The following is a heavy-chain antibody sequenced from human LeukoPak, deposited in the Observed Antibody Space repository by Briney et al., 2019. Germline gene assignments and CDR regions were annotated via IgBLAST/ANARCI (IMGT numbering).Heavy chain of an antibody. CDR1: GGSISSSSYC. CDR2: IYYSGST. V-gene: IGHV4-39*01. D-gene: IGHD3-22*01. Sequence: SETLSLTCTVSGGSISSSSYCWGWIRQPPGKGLEWIGSIYYSGSTYYNPSLKSRVTISVDTSKNQFSLKLSSVTAADTAVYYCARHGEVVVIQVYYFDYWGQGTLVTVSS. J-gene: IGHJ4*02. CDR3: ARHGEVVVIQVYYFDY.